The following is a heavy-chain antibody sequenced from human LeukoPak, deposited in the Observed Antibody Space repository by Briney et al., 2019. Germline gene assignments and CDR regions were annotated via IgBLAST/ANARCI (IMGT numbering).Heavy chain of an antibody. CDR3: ARDRVGDYYGSGSPNWFDP. J-gene: IGHJ5*02. V-gene: IGHV4-38-2*02. CDR1: GGSISSGYY. CDR2: IYHSGST. D-gene: IGHD3-10*01. Sequence: SETLSLTCTVSGGSISSGYYWGWIRQPPGKGLEWIGSIYHSGSTYYNPSLKSRVTISVDTSKNQFSLKLSSVTAADTAVYYCARDRVGDYYGSGSPNWFDPWGQGTLVTVSS.